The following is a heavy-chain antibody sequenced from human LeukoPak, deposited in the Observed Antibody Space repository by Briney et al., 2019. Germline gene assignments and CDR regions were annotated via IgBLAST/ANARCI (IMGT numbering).Heavy chain of an antibody. J-gene: IGHJ3*02. V-gene: IGHV4-34*01. D-gene: IGHD5-24*01. CDR3: ASPRDGRHTFDI. CDR1: GESFSRYF. CDR2: INHSGGT. Sequence: SETLSLTCAVSGESFSRYFLSWLRQTPEKGLEWIGEINHSGGTNYKPSLKSRVTISVGTSKNQFSLRVTSVTAADAGVYYCASPRDGRHTFDIWGQGTPVTVSS.